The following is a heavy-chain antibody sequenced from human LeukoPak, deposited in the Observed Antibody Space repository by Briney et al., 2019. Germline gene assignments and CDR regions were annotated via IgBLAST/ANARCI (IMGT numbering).Heavy chain of an antibody. Sequence: GGSLRLSCAASRFTFSNYGVNWVRQAPGKGLEWVSYINSRSSTIYYADSVRGRFTISRDNAKNSLYLQMNSLRAEDTAVYYCARVPYYDFWSGYYSEEAFDYWGQGTLVTVSS. CDR2: INSRSSTI. V-gene: IGHV3-48*01. D-gene: IGHD3-3*01. CDR1: RFTFSNYG. CDR3: ARVPYYDFWSGYYSEEAFDY. J-gene: IGHJ4*02.